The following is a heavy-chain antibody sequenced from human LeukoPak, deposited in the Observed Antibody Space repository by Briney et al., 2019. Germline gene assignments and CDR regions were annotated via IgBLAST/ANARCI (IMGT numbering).Heavy chain of an antibody. V-gene: IGHV3-64*01. CDR1: ALTFSSYA. CDR3: ARGRGLYCSSTSCSSFDY. J-gene: IGHJ4*02. CDR2: ISSNGGST. Sequence: GGSLRLSCPASALTFSSYAMHWVRQAPGKGLEYVSAISSNGGSTYYANSVKGRFTISRDNSKNTLYLQMGSLRAEDMAVYYWARGRGLYCSSTSCSSFDYWGQGTLVTVSS. D-gene: IGHD2-2*01.